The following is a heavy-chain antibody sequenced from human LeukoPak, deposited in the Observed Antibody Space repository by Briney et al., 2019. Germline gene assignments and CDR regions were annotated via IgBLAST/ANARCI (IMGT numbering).Heavy chain of an antibody. CDR1: GGSISSYY. J-gene: IGHJ4*02. CDR2: IYYSGST. V-gene: IGHV4-59*01. Sequence: PSETLSLTCTVSGGSISSYYWSWLRQPPGKGLEWIGYIYYSGSTNYNPSLKSRVTISVDTSKNQFSLKLSSVTAADTAVYYCARVHSGSLREGDYFDYWGQGTLVTVSS. D-gene: IGHD1-26*01. CDR3: ARVHSGSLREGDYFDY.